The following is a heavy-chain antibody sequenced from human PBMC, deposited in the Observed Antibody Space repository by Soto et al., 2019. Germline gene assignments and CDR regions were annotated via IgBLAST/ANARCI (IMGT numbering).Heavy chain of an antibody. CDR2: IYYSGST. D-gene: IGHD1-26*01. J-gene: IGHJ6*03. V-gene: IGHV4-59*01. CDR3: ARGRGGSYYVVYYYYMDV. Sequence: SETLSLTCTVSGGSISSYYWSWIRQPPGKGLEWIGYIYYSGSTNYNPSLKSRVTISVDTSKNQFSLKLSSVTAADTAVYYCARGRGGSYYVVYYYYMDVWGKGTTVTVSS. CDR1: GGSISSYY.